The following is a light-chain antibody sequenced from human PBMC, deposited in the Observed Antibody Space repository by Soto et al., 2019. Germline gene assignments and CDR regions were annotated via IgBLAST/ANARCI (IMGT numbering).Light chain of an antibody. J-gene: IGLJ1*01. CDR1: SSDVGRYNY. Sequence: QSVLTQPAAVSGPPGQSITISCTGTSSDVGRYNYVSWYQQHPGKAPKLMVYEVRNRPSGVSNRFSASKSGNTASLTISGLQAEDETDYFCSLYSSNGSLIFGPGTKVTVL. V-gene: IGLV2-14*01. CDR3: SLYSSNGSLI. CDR2: EVR.